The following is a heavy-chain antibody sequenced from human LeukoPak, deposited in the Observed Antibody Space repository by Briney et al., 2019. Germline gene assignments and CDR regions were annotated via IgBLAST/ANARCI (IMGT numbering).Heavy chain of an antibody. V-gene: IGHV4-34*01. Sequence: SETLSLTCAVYGGSFSGYYWSWIRQPPGKGLEWIGEINHSGSTNYNPSLKSRVTISVDTSKKQISLELTSVAAADTAVYYCARGSRPLTDWGQGTLVTVSS. D-gene: IGHD6-6*01. J-gene: IGHJ4*02. CDR1: GGSFSGYY. CDR3: ARGSRPLTD. CDR2: INHSGST.